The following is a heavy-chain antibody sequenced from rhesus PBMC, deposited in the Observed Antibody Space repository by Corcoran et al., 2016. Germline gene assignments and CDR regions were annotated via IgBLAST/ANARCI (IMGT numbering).Heavy chain of an antibody. D-gene: IGHD4-29*01. Sequence: QVQLVQSGAEVKKPGSSVKVSCKASGYTFTDYYMHWVRQAPRQGLEWMGWINHYNCNTKYAQKFQGRVTMTRDTSTSTAYMELSSLRSEDTAVYYCASGSSYVHDWYFDLWGPGTPITISS. J-gene: IGHJ2*01. V-gene: IGHV1S2*01. CDR3: ASGSSYVHDWYFDL. CDR2: INHYNCNT. CDR1: GYTFTDYY.